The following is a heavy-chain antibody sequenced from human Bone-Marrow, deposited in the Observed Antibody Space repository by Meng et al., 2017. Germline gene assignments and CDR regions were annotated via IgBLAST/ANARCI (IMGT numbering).Heavy chain of an antibody. CDR3: ARDSYGVHH. V-gene: IGHV3-74*01. J-gene: IGHJ5*02. D-gene: IGHD2-8*01. Sequence: EVQVVESGGGLVQPGGSLRLSCAASEFPFNSYWMHWVRQTPGKGLVWVSRITNDGRNTIYADSVKGRFTISRDNAKNTLYLQMNSLRAEDTAVYYCARDSYGVHHWGQGTLVTVSS. CDR2: ITNDGRNT. CDR1: EFPFNSYW.